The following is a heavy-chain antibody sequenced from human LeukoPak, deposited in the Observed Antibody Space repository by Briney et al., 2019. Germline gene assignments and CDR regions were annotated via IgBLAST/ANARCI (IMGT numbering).Heavy chain of an antibody. J-gene: IGHJ4*02. CDR2: ISYDGSNK. V-gene: IGHV3-30*18. Sequence: QPGGSLRLSCAASGFTFSSYAMSWVRQAPGKGLEWVAVISYDGSNKYYADSVKGRFTISRDNSKNTLYLQMNSLRAEDTAVYYCAKDGNFAYYYDSSGYRPTAEYYFDYWGQGTLVTVSS. D-gene: IGHD3-22*01. CDR3: AKDGNFAYYYDSSGYRPTAEYYFDY. CDR1: GFTFSSYA.